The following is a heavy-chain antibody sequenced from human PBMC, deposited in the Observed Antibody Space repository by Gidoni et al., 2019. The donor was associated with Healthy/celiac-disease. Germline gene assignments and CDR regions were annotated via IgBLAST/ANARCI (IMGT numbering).Heavy chain of an antibody. J-gene: IGHJ3*02. D-gene: IGHD3-22*01. Sequence: EVQLVQSGAEVKKPGESLKISCKGSGYSFTSYWIGWVRQMPGKGLEWMGIIYPGDSDTRYSPSFQGQVTISADKSISTAYLQWSSLKASDTAMYYCARQGGGYYDSFELDAFDIWGQGTMVTVSS. CDR3: ARQGGGYYDSFELDAFDI. V-gene: IGHV5-51*01. CDR1: GYSFTSYW. CDR2: IYPGDSDT.